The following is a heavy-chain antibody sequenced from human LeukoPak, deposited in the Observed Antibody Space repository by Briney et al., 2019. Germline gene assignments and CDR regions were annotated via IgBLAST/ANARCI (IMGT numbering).Heavy chain of an antibody. V-gene: IGHV1-46*03. D-gene: IGHD3-10*01. CDR3: ARDPDTMVRGYRDWFDP. CDR2: INPSGSST. J-gene: IGHJ5*02. Sequence: ASVKVSCKASGYTFTSYYMHWVRQAPGQGLEWMGIINPSGSSTSYAQKYQGRVTMTRDTSTSTVYMGLSSLRSEDTAVYYCARDPDTMVRGYRDWFDPWGQGTLVTVSS. CDR1: GYTFTSYY.